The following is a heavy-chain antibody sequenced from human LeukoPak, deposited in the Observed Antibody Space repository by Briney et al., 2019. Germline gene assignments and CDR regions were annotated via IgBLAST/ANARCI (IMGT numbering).Heavy chain of an antibody. V-gene: IGHV3-53*01. D-gene: IGHD3-22*01. Sequence: PGGSLRLSCAASGFTVSNKYMTWVRQPPGKGLEWVSLIYSDGRTYYADSVKGRCTISRDNSKNTLYLQMNSLRVEDTAVYYCARGLFLSGYLDAFDIWGQGTVVTVSS. CDR2: IYSDGRT. CDR3: ARGLFLSGYLDAFDI. J-gene: IGHJ3*02. CDR1: GFTVSNKY.